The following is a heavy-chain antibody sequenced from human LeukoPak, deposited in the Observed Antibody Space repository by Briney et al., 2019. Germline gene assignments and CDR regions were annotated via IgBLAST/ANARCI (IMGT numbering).Heavy chain of an antibody. CDR3: ARSTYSSSSYYFDY. Sequence: GGSLRLSCAASGFTFSNYGIHWVRQAPGKGLEWVAVIWSDGINKYYVDSVKGRFTISKDNSKNTLYLQMNSLRADDTAVYYCARSTYSSSSYYFDYWGQGSLVTVSS. V-gene: IGHV3-33*01. CDR2: IWSDGINK. CDR1: GFTFSNYG. J-gene: IGHJ4*02. D-gene: IGHD6-13*01.